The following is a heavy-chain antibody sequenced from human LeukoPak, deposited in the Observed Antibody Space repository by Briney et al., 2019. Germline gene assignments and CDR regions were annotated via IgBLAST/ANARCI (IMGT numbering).Heavy chain of an antibody. J-gene: IGHJ5*02. CDR1: GYTLTELS. CDR3: ATNYGSGDNWFDP. Sequence: GASVKVSCKVSGYTLTELSMHWVRQAPGKGLEGMGGFDPEDGETIYAQKFQGRVTMTEDTSTDTAYMELSSLSSEDTAVYYRATNYGSGDNWFDPWGPGTLVPVSS. CDR2: FDPEDGET. D-gene: IGHD3-10*01. V-gene: IGHV1-24*01.